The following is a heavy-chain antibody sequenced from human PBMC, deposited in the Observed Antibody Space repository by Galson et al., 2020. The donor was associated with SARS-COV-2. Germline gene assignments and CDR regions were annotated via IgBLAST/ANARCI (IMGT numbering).Heavy chain of an antibody. CDR2: ISSSSYI. D-gene: IGHD6-19*01. V-gene: IGHV3-21*01. CDR3: AREYSSGWTTSNWFDP. Sequence: GGSLRLSCAASGFTFSSYSMNWVRQAPGKGLEWVSSISSSSYIYYADSVKGRFTISRDNAKNSLYLQMNSLRAEDTAVYYCAREYSSGWTTSNWFDPWGQGTLVTVSS. CDR1: GFTFSSYS. J-gene: IGHJ5*02.